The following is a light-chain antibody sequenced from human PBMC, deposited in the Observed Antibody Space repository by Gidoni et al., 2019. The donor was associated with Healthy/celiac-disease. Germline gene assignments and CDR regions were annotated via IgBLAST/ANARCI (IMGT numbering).Light chain of an antibody. V-gene: IGKV3-20*01. CDR1: QSVSSSY. J-gene: IGKJ2*04. CDR3: QQYGSSPCS. Sequence: EIVLTQSPGTLSLSPGERATLSCRASQSVSSSYLAWYQQKPGRAPRLLIYGASSRATGIPDRFSGSGSGTDFTLTISRLEPEDFAVYYCQQYGSSPCSFGQGTKLEIK. CDR2: GAS.